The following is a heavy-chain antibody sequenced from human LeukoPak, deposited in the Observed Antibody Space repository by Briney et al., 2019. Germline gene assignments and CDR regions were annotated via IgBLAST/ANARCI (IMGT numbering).Heavy chain of an antibody. D-gene: IGHD3-22*01. Sequence: PSETLSPTCAVYGGSFSGYYWSWIRQPPGKGLEWIGEINHSGSTNYNPSLKSRVTISVDTSKNQFSLKLSSVTAADTAVYYCARDERDSDYYDSSGYVTDGMDVWGQGTTVTVSS. CDR2: INHSGST. CDR1: GGSFSGYY. CDR3: ARDERDSDYYDSSGYVTDGMDV. V-gene: IGHV4-34*01. J-gene: IGHJ6*02.